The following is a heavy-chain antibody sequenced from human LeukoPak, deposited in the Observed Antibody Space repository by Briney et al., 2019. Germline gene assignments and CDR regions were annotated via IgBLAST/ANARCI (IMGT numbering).Heavy chain of an antibody. D-gene: IGHD3-3*01. CDR1: GFTFSGSA. J-gene: IGHJ4*02. CDR3: VLALGPRGY. CDR2: IRSKANSYAT. Sequence: GGSLKLSCAASGFTFSGSAMHWVRQASGKGLEWVGCIRSKANSYATAYAASVKGRFTISRDDSKNTAYLQMSSLKTEDTAVYYCVLALGPRGYWGQGTLVTVSS. V-gene: IGHV3-73*01.